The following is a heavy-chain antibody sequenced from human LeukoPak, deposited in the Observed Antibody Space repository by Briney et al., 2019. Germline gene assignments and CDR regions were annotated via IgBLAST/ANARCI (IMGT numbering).Heavy chain of an antibody. CDR1: GYTFTGYY. CDR2: INPNSGGT. D-gene: IGHD2-15*01. CDR3: ARVGGSRWRQLISTSYYYYYMDV. Sequence: GASVKVSCKASGYTFTGYYMHWVRHAPGQGPEWMGWINPNSGGTNYAQKVQGRVTMTRDTSISTAYMELSRLRSDNTAVYYCARVGGSRWRQLISTSYYYYYMDVWGKGTTVTVSS. V-gene: IGHV1-2*02. J-gene: IGHJ6*03.